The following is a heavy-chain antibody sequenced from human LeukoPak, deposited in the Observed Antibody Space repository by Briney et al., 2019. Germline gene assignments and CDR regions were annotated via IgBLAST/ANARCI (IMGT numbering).Heavy chain of an antibody. V-gene: IGHV1-18*01. CDR2: ISAYNGNT. Sequence: ASVKVSCKASGYTFTSYGISWVRQAPGQGLEWMGWISAYNGNTNYAQKLQGRVTMTTDTSASTAYMELRSLRSDDTAVYYCARDSTTIFGVDHYGMDVWGQGTTVTVSS. CDR1: GYTFTSYG. D-gene: IGHD3-3*01. CDR3: ARDSTTIFGVDHYGMDV. J-gene: IGHJ6*02.